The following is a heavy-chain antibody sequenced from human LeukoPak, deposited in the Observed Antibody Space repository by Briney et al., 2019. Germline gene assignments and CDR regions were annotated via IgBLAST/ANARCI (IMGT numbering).Heavy chain of an antibody. CDR2: ISAY. CDR3: ARRFNHYDCSGYYEGFYFDY. Sequence: GASVKVSCKASGYTFTSYGISWVRQAPGQGLEWMGWISAYAQKFQGRVTTTTDTSTSTAYMELRSLRSDDTAVYYCARRFNHYDCSGYYEGFYFDYWGQGTLVTVSS. D-gene: IGHD3-22*01. CDR1: GYTFTSYG. J-gene: IGHJ4*02. V-gene: IGHV1-18*01.